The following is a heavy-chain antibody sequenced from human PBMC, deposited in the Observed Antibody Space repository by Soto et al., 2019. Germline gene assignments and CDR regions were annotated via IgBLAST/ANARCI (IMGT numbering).Heavy chain of an antibody. CDR2: INHSGSN. CDR1: GGSFSGYY. D-gene: IGHD1-7*01. V-gene: IGHV4-34*01. Sequence: QVQLQQWGAGLLKPSETLSLTCAVYGGSFSGYYWTWIRQPPGTGLEWIGEINHSGSNNYNPSLRSRATTSGDTSKNQFSLKLTSVTAADTAVYYCARDKTTGRFDYWGQGTLVTVSS. J-gene: IGHJ4*02. CDR3: ARDKTTGRFDY.